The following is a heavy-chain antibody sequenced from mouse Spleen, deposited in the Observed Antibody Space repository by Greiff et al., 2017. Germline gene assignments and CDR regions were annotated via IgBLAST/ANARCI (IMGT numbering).Heavy chain of an antibody. CDR3: ARSYRYDRNYFDY. V-gene: IGHV14-3*01. CDR2: IDPANGNT. D-gene: IGHD2-14*01. Sequence: VQLKESVADLVGPGASVKLSCTASGFNIKNTYMHWVKQRPEQGLEWIGRIDPANGNTKYAPKFQGKATITADTSSNTAYLQLSSLTSEDTAIYYCARSYRYDRNYFDYWGQGTTLTVSS. J-gene: IGHJ2*01. CDR1: GFNIKNTY.